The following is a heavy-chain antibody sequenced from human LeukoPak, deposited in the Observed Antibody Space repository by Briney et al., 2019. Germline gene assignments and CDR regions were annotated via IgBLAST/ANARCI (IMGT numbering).Heavy chain of an antibody. J-gene: IGHJ4*02. Sequence: PGGSLRLSCAASGFTFSSYSMNWVRQAPGKGLEWVSSISSSSSYIYYADSVKGRFTISRDNAKNSLYLQMNSLRAEDTAVYYCAKATDYDILPGQHSGFDYWGQGTLVTVSS. CDR2: ISSSSSYI. V-gene: IGHV3-21*04. CDR1: GFTFSSYS. D-gene: IGHD3-9*01. CDR3: AKATDYDILPGQHSGFDY.